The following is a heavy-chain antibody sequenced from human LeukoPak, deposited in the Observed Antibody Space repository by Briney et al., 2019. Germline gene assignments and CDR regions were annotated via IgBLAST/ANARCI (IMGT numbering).Heavy chain of an antibody. Sequence: SETLSLTCTVSGGSISSSSYYWGWIRQPPGKGLEWIGSIYYSGSTYYNPSLKSRVTISVDTSKNQSSLKLSSVTAADTAVYYCARMNQNYYGSGRYFDYWGQGTLVTVSS. CDR3: ARMNQNYYGSGRYFDY. J-gene: IGHJ4*02. D-gene: IGHD3-10*01. V-gene: IGHV4-39*01. CDR1: GGSISSSSYY. CDR2: IYYSGST.